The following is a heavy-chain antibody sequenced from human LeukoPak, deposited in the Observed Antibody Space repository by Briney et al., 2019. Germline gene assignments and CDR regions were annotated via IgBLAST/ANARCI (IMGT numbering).Heavy chain of an antibody. CDR1: GLTFDDYG. V-gene: IGHV3-20*04. J-gene: IGHJ6*03. CDR2: INWNGGST. Sequence: GGSLRLSCAASGLTFDDYGMNWVRQAPGKGLEWVSGINWNGGSTGYADSVKGRFTISRDNAKNSLYLQMNSLRAEDTALYYCARGISSSSFHYYYYMDVWGKGTTVTVSS. D-gene: IGHD6-6*01. CDR3: ARGISSSSFHYYYYMDV.